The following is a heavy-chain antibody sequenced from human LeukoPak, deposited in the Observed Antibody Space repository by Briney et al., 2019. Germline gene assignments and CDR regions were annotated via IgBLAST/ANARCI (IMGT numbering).Heavy chain of an antibody. CDR2: IYPGDSDT. CDR3: ARYSEQWLVPFDY. D-gene: IGHD6-19*01. V-gene: IGHV5-51*01. Sequence: GKSLKISCKGSGYSFTSYWIGWVRQMPGKGLEWMGIIYPGDSDTRYSPSFQGQVTISADKSISTAYLQWSSLKASDTAMYYCARYSEQWLVPFDYWGQGTLVTVSS. J-gene: IGHJ4*02. CDR1: GYSFTSYW.